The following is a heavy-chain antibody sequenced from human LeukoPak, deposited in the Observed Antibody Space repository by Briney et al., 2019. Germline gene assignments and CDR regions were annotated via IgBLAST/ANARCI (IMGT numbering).Heavy chain of an antibody. J-gene: IGHJ4*02. CDR1: GFTFSSYE. V-gene: IGHV3-7*01. CDR2: IKQDGSEK. D-gene: IGHD1-26*01. CDR3: ARGRWLLYE. Sequence: PGGSLRLSCAASGFTFSSYEMNWVRQAPGKGLEWVANIKQDGSEKYYVDSVKGRFTISRDNAKNSLYLQMNSLRAEDTAVYYCARGRWLLYEGGQGTLVTVSS.